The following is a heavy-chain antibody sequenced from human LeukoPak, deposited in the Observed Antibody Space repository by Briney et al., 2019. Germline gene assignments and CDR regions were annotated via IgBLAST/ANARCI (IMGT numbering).Heavy chain of an antibody. Sequence: GGSLRLSCAASGFTFSSYAMHWVRQAPGKGLEWVAVISYDGSNKYYADSVKGRFTISRDNSKNTLYLQMNSLRAEDTAVYYCARASHQWELRLYGMDVWGQGTTVTVSS. J-gene: IGHJ6*02. CDR2: ISYDGSNK. CDR1: GFTFSSYA. CDR3: ARASHQWELRLYGMDV. D-gene: IGHD1-26*01. V-gene: IGHV3-30-3*01.